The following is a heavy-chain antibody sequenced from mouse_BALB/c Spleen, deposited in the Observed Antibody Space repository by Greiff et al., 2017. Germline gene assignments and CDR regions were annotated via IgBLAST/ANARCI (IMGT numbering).Heavy chain of an antibody. D-gene: IGHD2-3*01. CDR3: TRGGEWLLRDYYAMDY. V-gene: IGHV1S81*02. J-gene: IGHJ4*01. CDR2: INPSNGGT. Sequence: QVQLQQSGAELVKPGASVKLSCKASGYTFTSYYMYWVKQRPGQGLEWIGEINPSNGGTNFNEKFKSKATLTVDKSSSTAYMQLSSLTSEDSAVYYCTRGGEWLLRDYYAMDYWGQGTSVTVSS. CDR1: GYTFTSYY.